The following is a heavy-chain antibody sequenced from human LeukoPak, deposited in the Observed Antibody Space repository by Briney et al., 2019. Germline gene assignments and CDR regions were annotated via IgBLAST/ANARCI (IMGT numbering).Heavy chain of an antibody. CDR2: IYYSGST. CDR3: ARGNYGDYVFDY. D-gene: IGHD4-17*01. V-gene: IGHV4-59*11. J-gene: IGHJ4*02. Sequence: TSDTLSLTRTVSGGYISSHYWSWIRQPPGKGLEWIGYIYYSGSTNYNPSLKSRVTISVDTSKNQFSLKLSSVTAADTAVYYCARGNYGDYVFDYWGQGTLVTVSS. CDR1: GGYISSHY.